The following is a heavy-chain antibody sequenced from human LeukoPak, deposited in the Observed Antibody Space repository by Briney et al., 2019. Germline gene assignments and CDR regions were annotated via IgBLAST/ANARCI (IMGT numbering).Heavy chain of an antibody. CDR2: ISGSGGST. CDR3: TTDFWSGYAYIGHEDY. J-gene: IGHJ4*02. CDR1: GFTFSSYA. D-gene: IGHD3-3*01. V-gene: IGHV3-23*01. Sequence: PGGSLRLSCAASGFTFSSYAMSWVRQAPGKGLEWVSAISGSGGSTYYADSVKGRFTISRDNSKNTLYLQMNSLRAEDTAVYYCTTDFWSGYAYIGHEDYWGQGTLVTVSS.